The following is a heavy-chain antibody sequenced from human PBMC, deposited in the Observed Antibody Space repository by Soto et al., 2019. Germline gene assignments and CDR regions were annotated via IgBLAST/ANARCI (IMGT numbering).Heavy chain of an antibody. V-gene: IGHV3-23*01. J-gene: IGHJ4*02. D-gene: IGHD2-2*01. CDR3: AKLGVPISGWHRGPLDY. Sequence: EVQLLESGGGLAQPGGSLRLSCAASGFSFSSYVMSWVRQAPRKGLEWVSVISGSGGSTYYADSVKGRFTISRDNSKNTLHLQMNSLTAEDTAVYYCAKLGVPISGWHRGPLDYWGQGILVTVSS. CDR2: ISGSGGST. CDR1: GFSFSSYV.